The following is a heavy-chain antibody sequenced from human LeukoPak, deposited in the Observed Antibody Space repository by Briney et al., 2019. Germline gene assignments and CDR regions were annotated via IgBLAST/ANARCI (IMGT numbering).Heavy chain of an antibody. J-gene: IGHJ4*02. CDR1: GGSVSSYY. Sequence: SETLSLTCTVSGGSVSSYYWSWIRQPAGKGLEWIGRIYTSGRSDYNPSLKSRVTISVDTSKNQFSLKLSSVTAADTAMYYCAREHVDTAMVFDYWGQGTLVTVSS. CDR3: AREHVDTAMVFDY. CDR2: IYTSGRS. D-gene: IGHD5-18*01. V-gene: IGHV4-4*07.